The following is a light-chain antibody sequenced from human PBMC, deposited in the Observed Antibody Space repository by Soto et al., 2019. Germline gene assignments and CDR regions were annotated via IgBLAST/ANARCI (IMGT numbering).Light chain of an antibody. V-gene: IGKV3-11*01. J-gene: IGKJ4*01. CDR2: DAS. CDR3: QQGSNWPLT. CDR1: QSVNTY. Sequence: EIVLTQSPATLSLSPGERGTLSCRASQSVNTYLAWYQQKPGQAPRLLIYDASNRATGIPARFSGSGSGTDFTLTISSLESEDFAVYYCQQGSNWPLTFGGGTKVEIK.